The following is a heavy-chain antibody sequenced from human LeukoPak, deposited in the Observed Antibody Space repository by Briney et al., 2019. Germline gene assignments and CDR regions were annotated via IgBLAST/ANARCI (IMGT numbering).Heavy chain of an antibody. CDR2: ISTGSSYI. D-gene: IGHD2-15*01. CDR1: GFTFSSYS. CDR3: ARGYCSGGSCYLNAFDI. V-gene: IGHV3-21*01. Sequence: GGSLRLSCASSGFTFSSYSMNWVRQAPGKGLEWVSSISTGSSYIFYADSVKGRFTISRDNAKNSLYLQMNSLRAEDTAVYYCARGYCSGGSCYLNAFDIWGQGTMVTVSS. J-gene: IGHJ3*02.